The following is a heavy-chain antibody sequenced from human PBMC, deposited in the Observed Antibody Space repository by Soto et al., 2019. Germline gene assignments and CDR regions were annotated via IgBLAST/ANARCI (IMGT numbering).Heavy chain of an antibody. D-gene: IGHD4-17*01. CDR1: GYTFTSYA. CDR2: INAGNGNT. Sequence: QVQLVQSGAEVKKPGASVKVSCKASGYTFTSYAMHWVRQAPGQRLEWMGWINAGNGNTKYSHKFQGRVTITRDTSASTAYSELSSLRSEDTAVYYCAREGPYGDYDFDYWGQGTLVTVSS. J-gene: IGHJ4*02. CDR3: AREGPYGDYDFDY. V-gene: IGHV1-3*01.